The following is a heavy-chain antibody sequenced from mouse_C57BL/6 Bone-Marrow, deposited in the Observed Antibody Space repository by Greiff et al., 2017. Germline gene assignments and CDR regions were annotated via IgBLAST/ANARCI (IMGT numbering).Heavy chain of an antibody. V-gene: IGHV1-81*01. D-gene: IGHD1-1*01. Sequence: VQLQQSGAELARPGASVKLSCKASGYTFTSYGISWVKQRTGQGLEWIGEIYPRSGNTYYNEKFKGKATLTADKSSSTAYMELRSLTSEDSAVYFCFYCGSSPGFAYWGQGTLVTVSA. CDR3: FYCGSSPGFAY. CDR2: IYPRSGNT. J-gene: IGHJ3*01. CDR1: GYTFTSYG.